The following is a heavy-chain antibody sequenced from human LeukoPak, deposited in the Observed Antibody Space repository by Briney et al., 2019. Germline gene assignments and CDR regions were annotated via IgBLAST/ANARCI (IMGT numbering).Heavy chain of an antibody. CDR3: ARVDSSSWYDWFDP. CDR1: GFTVSSNY. J-gene: IGHJ5*02. D-gene: IGHD6-13*01. CDR2: IYSGGST. V-gene: IGHV3-53*04. Sequence: GGSLRLSCAASGFTVSSNYMSWVRQAPGKGLEWVSVIYSGGSTYYADSVKGRFTISRHNSKNTLYLQMNSLRAEDTAVYYCARVDSSSWYDWFDPWGQGTLVTVSS.